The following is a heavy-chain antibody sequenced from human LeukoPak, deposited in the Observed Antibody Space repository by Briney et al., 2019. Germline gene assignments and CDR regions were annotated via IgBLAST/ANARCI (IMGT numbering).Heavy chain of an antibody. J-gene: IGHJ3*02. Sequence: GGSLRLSCAASVFIFSNNYMNWVRQAPGKGLEWVSIIYRDGSTYYSDSVQGRFTVSRDNSQSTLYLQMHSLRTEDTAIYYCAKDVVGAEGSFEMWGQGTMVTVSS. V-gene: IGHV3-53*01. CDR3: AKDVVGAEGSFEM. CDR2: IYRDGST. CDR1: VFIFSNNY. D-gene: IGHD1-26*01.